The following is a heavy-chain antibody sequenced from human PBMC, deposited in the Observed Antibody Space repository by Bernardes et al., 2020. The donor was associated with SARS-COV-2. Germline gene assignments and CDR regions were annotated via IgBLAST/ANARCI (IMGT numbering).Heavy chain of an antibody. J-gene: IGHJ6*02. D-gene: IGHD3-22*01. CDR2: IYSSGNT. V-gene: IGHV4-61*02. Sequence: LSLTCTVSGDSISSGSYYWSWIRQPAGKGLEWIGRIYSSGNTNYSPSLKSRVTISVDMSKNQFSLKLSSVTAADTAVYYCARVGYYDSGARNGMDVWGQGTTVTVSS. CDR1: GDSISSGSYY. CDR3: ARVGYYDSGARNGMDV.